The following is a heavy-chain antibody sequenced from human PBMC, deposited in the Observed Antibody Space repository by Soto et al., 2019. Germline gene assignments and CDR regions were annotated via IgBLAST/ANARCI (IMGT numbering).Heavy chain of an antibody. D-gene: IGHD2-15*01. V-gene: IGHV4-39*07. CDR2: MYYSGSA. J-gene: IGHJ4*02. CDR3: ARGSTVAAILFDY. CDR1: GGSISSSNYH. Sequence: SETLSLTCTVSGGSISSSNYHWGWIRQPPGKGLEWIGYMYYSGSAYYNPSLKSRVIISVDTSKNQFSLKLTSVTAADTAVYYCARGSTVAAILFDYWGQGTLVTVSS.